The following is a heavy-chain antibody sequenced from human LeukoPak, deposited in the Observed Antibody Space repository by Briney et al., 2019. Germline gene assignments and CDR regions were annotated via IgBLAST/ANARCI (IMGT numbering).Heavy chain of an antibody. D-gene: IGHD2-15*01. J-gene: IGHJ3*02. Sequence: SETLSLTCTVSGGSISSSSYYWGWIRQPPVKGLEWIGEIDHAGRSRYNPSLKSRLTISVDTSKNQFSLRLSSVTAADTALYFCARPVYCSVTTCTGPLHIWGQGTVVTVSS. CDR3: ARPVYCSVTTCTGPLHI. V-gene: IGHV4-39*07. CDR2: IDHAGRS. CDR1: GGSISSSSYY.